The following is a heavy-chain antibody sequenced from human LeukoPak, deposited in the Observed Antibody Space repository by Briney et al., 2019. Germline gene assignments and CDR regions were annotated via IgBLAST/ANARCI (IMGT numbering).Heavy chain of an antibody. CDR3: VRAGELDY. J-gene: IGHJ4*02. D-gene: IGHD7-27*01. Sequence: ASVKVSCKASGYTFTDYYMNWVRQAPGQGLEWMGWINPKSGGTKYTQKFQGRVTMTRDTSISTAYMELSILRSDDTAVYYCVRAGELDYWGQGTLVTVSS. CDR1: GYTFTDYY. CDR2: INPKSGGT. V-gene: IGHV1-2*02.